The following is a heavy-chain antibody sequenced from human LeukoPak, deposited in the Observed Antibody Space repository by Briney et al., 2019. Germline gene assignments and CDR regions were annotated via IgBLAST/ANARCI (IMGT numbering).Heavy chain of an antibody. J-gene: IGHJ4*02. Sequence: GGSLRLSCAASGFTFSSYAMSWVRQAPGKGLEWVSVISGSGGSTYYADSVKGRFTISRDNSKNTLYLQMNSLRAEDTAVYYCAKDRTGPRGVNYFDYWGQGTLVTVSS. D-gene: IGHD2-8*01. CDR3: AKDRTGPRGVNYFDY. V-gene: IGHV3-23*01. CDR1: GFTFSSYA. CDR2: ISGSGGST.